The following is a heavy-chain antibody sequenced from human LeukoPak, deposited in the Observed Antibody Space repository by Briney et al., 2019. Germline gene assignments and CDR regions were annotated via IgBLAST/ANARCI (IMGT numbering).Heavy chain of an antibody. CDR1: GSTFSSYA. V-gene: IGHV3-30-3*01. Sequence: PGGSLRLSCAASGSTFSSYAMHWVRQAPGKGLEWVAVISYDGSNKYYADSVKGRFTTSRDNSKNTLYLQMNSLRAEDTAVYYCARGRDGYKPYGYFDLWGRGTLVTVSS. J-gene: IGHJ2*01. CDR2: ISYDGSNK. CDR3: ARGRDGYKPYGYFDL. D-gene: IGHD5-24*01.